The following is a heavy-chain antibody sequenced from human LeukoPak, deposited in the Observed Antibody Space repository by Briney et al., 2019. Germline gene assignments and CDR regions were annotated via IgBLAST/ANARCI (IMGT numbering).Heavy chain of an antibody. J-gene: IGHJ3*02. Sequence: PSETLSLTCTVSGGSISSDGYYWSWIRQPPGKGLEWIGYIYHSGSTYYNPSLKGRVTISVDRSKNQFSLKLCSVTAADTAVYYCARKGHGGSAYTTVDIWGQGTMVTVSS. CDR2: IYHSGST. V-gene: IGHV4-30-2*01. CDR1: GGSISSDGYY. D-gene: IGHD5-12*01. CDR3: ARKGHGGSAYTTVDI.